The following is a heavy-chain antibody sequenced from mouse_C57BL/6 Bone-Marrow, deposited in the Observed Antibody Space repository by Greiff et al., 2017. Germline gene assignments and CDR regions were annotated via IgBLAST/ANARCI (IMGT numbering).Heavy chain of an antibody. J-gene: IGHJ1*03. Sequence: EVKVVESGGGLVKPGGSLKLSCAASGFTFSDYGMHWVRQAPEKGLEWVAYISSGSSTIYYADTVKGRFTISRGNAKNTLFLQMTSLRSEDTAMYYCASKGLTVVGYFDVWGTGTTVTVSS. CDR1: GFTFSDYG. CDR3: ASKGLTVVGYFDV. V-gene: IGHV5-17*01. D-gene: IGHD1-1*01. CDR2: ISSGSSTI.